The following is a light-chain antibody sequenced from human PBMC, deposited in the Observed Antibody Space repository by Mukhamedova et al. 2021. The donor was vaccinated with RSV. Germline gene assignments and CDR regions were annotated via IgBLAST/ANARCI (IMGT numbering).Light chain of an antibody. V-gene: IGKV1-39*01. CDR3: QQLYITPPYT. Sequence: ASNLRAGVPSRFTGTGSGTQFTLTISSLQPEDFGTFYCQQLYITPPYTFGQGTMVQIK. J-gene: IGKJ2*01. CDR2: AS.